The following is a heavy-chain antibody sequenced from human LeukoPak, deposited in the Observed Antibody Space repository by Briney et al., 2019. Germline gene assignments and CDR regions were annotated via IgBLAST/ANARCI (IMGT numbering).Heavy chain of an antibody. CDR2: INHSGST. D-gene: IGHD3-22*01. V-gene: IGHV4-34*01. Sequence: SETLSLTCAVYGGSFSGYYWSWIRQPPGKGLEWIGEINHSGSTNYNPSLKSRVTISVDTSKNQFSLKLSSVTAADTAVYYCARVWRYYDSSGYSYYFDYWGQGTLVTASS. CDR1: GGSFSGYY. J-gene: IGHJ4*02. CDR3: ARVWRYYDSSGYSYYFDY.